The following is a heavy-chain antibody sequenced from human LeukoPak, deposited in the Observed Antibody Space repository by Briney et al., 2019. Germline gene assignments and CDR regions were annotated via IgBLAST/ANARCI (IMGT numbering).Heavy chain of an antibody. D-gene: IGHD6-13*01. J-gene: IGHJ1*01. V-gene: IGHV1-3*01. CDR3: ARVWYSSSPAEYFQH. CDR2: INAGNGNT. Sequence: ASVKVSCKASGYTFTSYAMHWVRQAPGQRLEWMGWINAGNGNTKYSQKFQGRVTITRDTSASTAYMELSSLRSEDTAVYYCARVWYSSSPAEYFQHWGQGTLVTVSS. CDR1: GYTFTSYA.